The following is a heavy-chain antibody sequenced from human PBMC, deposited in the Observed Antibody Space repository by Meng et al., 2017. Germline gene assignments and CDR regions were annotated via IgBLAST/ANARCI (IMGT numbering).Heavy chain of an antibody. Sequence: QVHAVQSGAEVKKPGTSVKVSCKASGYTFTSYYMHWVRQAPGQGLEWMGIINPSGGSTSYAQKFQGRVTMTRDTSTSTVYMELSSLRSEDTAVYYCAREKYYYDSSGLEDYWGQGTLVTVSS. V-gene: IGHV1-46*01. J-gene: IGHJ4*02. CDR2: INPSGGST. CDR3: AREKYYYDSSGLEDY. D-gene: IGHD3-22*01. CDR1: GYTFTSYY.